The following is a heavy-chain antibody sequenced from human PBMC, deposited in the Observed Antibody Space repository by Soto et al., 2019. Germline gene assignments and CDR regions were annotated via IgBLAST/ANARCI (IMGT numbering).Heavy chain of an antibody. J-gene: IGHJ4*02. CDR2: ISADGSQK. CDR1: GFPFSSFG. Sequence: QVQLVESRGDVVQPGKSLRLSCAASGFPFSSFGLHWVRQAPGKGPEWVAVISADGSQKFYADSVMGRFTISRDNLRNTLFLQMNTLGPADTAVYYCASTSHWGQGTQVTVSS. V-gene: IGHV3-30*03. CDR3: ASTSH.